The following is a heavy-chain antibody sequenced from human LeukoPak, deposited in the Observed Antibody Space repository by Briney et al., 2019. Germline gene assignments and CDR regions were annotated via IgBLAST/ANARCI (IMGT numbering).Heavy chain of an antibody. J-gene: IGHJ4*02. CDR2: ISSSGSTI. V-gene: IGHV3-11*01. CDR3: ARDLNRLAELVVVAATAFDY. Sequence: GGSLRLSCAASGFTFSDYYMSWIRQAPGKGLEWVSYISSSGSTIYYADSVKGRFTISRDNAKNSLYLQMNSLRAEDTAVYYCARDLNRLAELVVVAATAFDYWGQGTLVTVSS. CDR1: GFTFSDYY. D-gene: IGHD2-15*01.